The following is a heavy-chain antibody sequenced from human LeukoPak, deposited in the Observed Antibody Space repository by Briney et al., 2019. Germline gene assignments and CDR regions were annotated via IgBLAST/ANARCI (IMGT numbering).Heavy chain of an antibody. CDR1: GGTFSSYA. J-gene: IGHJ4*02. D-gene: IGHD4-23*01. CDR2: IIPIFGTA. CDR3: ARGWLSETTVVTPYNY. V-gene: IGHV1-69*01. Sequence: SVKVSCKASGGTFSSYAISWARQAPGQGLEWMGGIIPIFGTANYAQKFQGRVTITAVESMSTAHMELSSLRSEDTAVYYCARGWLSETTVVTPYNYWGQGTLVTVSS.